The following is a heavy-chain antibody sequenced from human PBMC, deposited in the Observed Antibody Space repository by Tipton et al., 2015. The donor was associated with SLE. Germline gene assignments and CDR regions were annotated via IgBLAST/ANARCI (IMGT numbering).Heavy chain of an antibody. Sequence: TLSLTCTVSGGSLSFDYWRWVRQSAGRGLEWIGRIYSSGDRDYNPSLRSRVTMSIDASQNRVSLRLKSVSAADTAVYYCARGSDGEYVRYFDVWGPGTLVTVSS. CDR1: GGSLSFDY. D-gene: IGHD4-17*01. CDR2: IYSSGDR. V-gene: IGHV4-4*07. CDR3: ARGSDGEYVRYFDV. J-gene: IGHJ2*01.